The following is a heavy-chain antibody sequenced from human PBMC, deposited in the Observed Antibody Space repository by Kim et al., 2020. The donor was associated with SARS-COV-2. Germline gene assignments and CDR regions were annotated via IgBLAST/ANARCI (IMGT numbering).Heavy chain of an antibody. CDR1: GFTFSSYS. CDR3: ARDLKRAVGYWGVDY. Sequence: GGSLRLSCAASGFTFSSYSMNWVRQAPGKGLEWVSSISSSSSYIYYADSVKGRFTISRDNAKNSLYLQMNSLRAEDTAVYYCARDLKRAVGYWGVDYWGQGTLVTVSS. J-gene: IGHJ4*02. V-gene: IGHV3-21*01. CDR2: ISSSSSYI. D-gene: IGHD3-16*01.